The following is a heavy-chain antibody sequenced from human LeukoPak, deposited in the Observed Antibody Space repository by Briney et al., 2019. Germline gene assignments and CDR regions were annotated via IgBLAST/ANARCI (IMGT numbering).Heavy chain of an antibody. CDR1: GDSIRSYY. J-gene: IGHJ4*01. CDR3: ASHGSSGHDPLT. V-gene: IGHV4-59*08. CDR2: ICYTGST. D-gene: IGHD5-12*01. Sequence: PSETLSLTCTVSGDSIRSYYWNWIRRPPGKGLEWIGYICYTGSTSYNPSLKSRVTISLDTSKSQFSLRLTSVTAADTAVYYCASHGSSGHDPLTWGQGTLVTVSS.